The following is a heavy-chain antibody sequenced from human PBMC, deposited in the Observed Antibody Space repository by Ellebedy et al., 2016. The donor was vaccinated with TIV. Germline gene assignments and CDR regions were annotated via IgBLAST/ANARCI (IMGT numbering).Heavy chain of an antibody. CDR1: GYSFTSYW. Sequence: GGSLRLXXKGPGYSFTSYWISWVRQMPGKGLEWMGRIDPSDSYTNYSPSFQGHVTISADKSISTAYLQWSSLKASDTAMYYCARRRDYDYIWGSYRGGEDAWGQGTLVTVSS. D-gene: IGHD3-16*02. CDR2: IDPSDSYT. V-gene: IGHV5-10-1*01. CDR3: ARRRDYDYIWGSYRGGEDA. J-gene: IGHJ5*02.